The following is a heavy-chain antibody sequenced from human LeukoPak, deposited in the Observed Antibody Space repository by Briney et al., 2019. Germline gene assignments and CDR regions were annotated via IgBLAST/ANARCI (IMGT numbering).Heavy chain of an antibody. CDR2: ISYDGSTK. V-gene: IGHV3-30*04. Sequence: PGRPLRLSCAASGFTFSSYAMHWVRQAPGKGLEWAVVISYDGSTKYYADSVKGRFTISRDNSKNTLYLQMNSLRLEDTAVYYCASDRYSHSGNNWFDPWGQGTLVTVSS. CDR1: GFTFSSYA. D-gene: IGHD3-10*01. J-gene: IGHJ5*02. CDR3: ASDRYSHSGNNWFDP.